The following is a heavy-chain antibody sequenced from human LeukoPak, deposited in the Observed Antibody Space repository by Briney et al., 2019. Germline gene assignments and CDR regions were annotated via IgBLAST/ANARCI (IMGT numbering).Heavy chain of an antibody. Sequence: GASVKVSCKASGYTFTSYGISWVRQAPGQALEWMGRISGYNGNTNYAQKLQGRVTMTTDTSTSTAHMELRSLRSDDTAVYYCARDFHSSGYYHYLHYWGQGTLVTVSS. J-gene: IGHJ4*02. D-gene: IGHD3-22*01. CDR1: GYTFTSYG. CDR3: ARDFHSSGYYHYLHY. CDR2: ISGYNGNT. V-gene: IGHV1-18*01.